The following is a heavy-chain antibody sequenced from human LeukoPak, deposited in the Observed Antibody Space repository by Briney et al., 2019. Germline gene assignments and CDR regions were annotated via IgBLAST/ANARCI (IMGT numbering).Heavy chain of an antibody. CDR2: IKSKTDAGTT. CDR1: GFTFSNAY. CDR3: STASHQYCSSTTC. J-gene: IGHJ4*02. Sequence: GGSLRLSCAASGFTFSNAYMNWVRQAPGKGLEWVGRIKSKTDAGTTDYAAPVKGRFTISRDDPKDTLYLQMNSLKTEDTAVYYCSTASHQYCSSTTCWGQGTLVTVSS. V-gene: IGHV3-15*01. D-gene: IGHD2-2*01.